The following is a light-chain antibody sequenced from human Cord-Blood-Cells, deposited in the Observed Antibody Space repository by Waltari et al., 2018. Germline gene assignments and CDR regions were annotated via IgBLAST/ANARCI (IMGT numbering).Light chain of an antibody. CDR1: SSDVGGYNY. CDR3: SSYTSSSTRV. J-gene: IGLJ1*01. Sequence: QSPLTQPASVSGSPGQSITISCTGTSSDVGGYNYVSWYQQHPGTAPKLMIYDVSNRPSGVSNRFSGSKSGNTASLTISGLQAEDEADYYCSSYTSSSTRVFGTGTKVTVL. CDR2: DVS. V-gene: IGLV2-14*01.